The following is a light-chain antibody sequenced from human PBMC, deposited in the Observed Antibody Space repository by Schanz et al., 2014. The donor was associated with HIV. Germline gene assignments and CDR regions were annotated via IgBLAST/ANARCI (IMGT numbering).Light chain of an antibody. CDR2: DVS. CDR3: SSFSNSMTLL. J-gene: IGLJ2*01. V-gene: IGLV2-14*03. Sequence: QSALTQPASVSGSPGQSVTISCTGTSSDVGGYNYVSWYQQHPGKAPKLIIFDVSNRPSGISARFSGSKSGNTASLSISGLQADDAADYYCSSFSNSMTLLFGGGTKPTVL. CDR1: SSDVGGYNY.